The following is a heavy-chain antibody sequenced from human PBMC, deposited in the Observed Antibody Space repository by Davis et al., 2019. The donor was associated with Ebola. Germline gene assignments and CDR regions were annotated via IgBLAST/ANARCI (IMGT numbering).Heavy chain of an antibody. CDR2: IYSGGST. CDR3: AKHLDTAMWSWFDP. CDR1: GFTFSSYW. V-gene: IGHV3-53*04. D-gene: IGHD5-18*01. J-gene: IGHJ5*02. Sequence: GGSLRLSCAASGFTFSSYWMSWVRQAPGKGLEWVSVIYSGGSTYYADSVKGRFTISRHNSKNTLYLQMNSLRAEDTAVYYCAKHLDTAMWSWFDPWGQGTLVTVSS.